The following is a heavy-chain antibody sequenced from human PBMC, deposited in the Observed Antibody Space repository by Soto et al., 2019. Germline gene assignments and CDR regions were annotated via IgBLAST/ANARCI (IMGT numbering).Heavy chain of an antibody. J-gene: IGHJ6*02. CDR1: GFTFSDYY. CDR2: ISSSGSTI. V-gene: IGHV3-11*01. Sequence: QVQLVESGGGLVKPGGSLRLSCAASGFTFSDYYMSWIHQAPGKGLEWVSYISSSGSTIYYADSVKGRFTISRDNAKNSLYLQMNSLRAEDTAVYYCATLLWFGELSGYYYGMDVWGQGTTVTVSS. D-gene: IGHD3-10*01. CDR3: ATLLWFGELSGYYYGMDV.